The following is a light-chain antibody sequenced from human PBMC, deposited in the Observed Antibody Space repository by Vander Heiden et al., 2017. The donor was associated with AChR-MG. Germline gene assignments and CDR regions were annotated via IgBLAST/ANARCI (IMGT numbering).Light chain of an antibody. V-gene: IGKV2-28*01. CDR3: RQAVQTPRT. CDR2: VSS. J-gene: IGKJ1*01. CDR1: RDLRHSDGYNY. Sequence: ILMTHSPPSLPVTTGEPASISCRFSRDLRHSDGYNYLDWYLQKPGLSPQLLIYVSSTRASGVPDRFSGSGSGTDFTLKISRVEAEDVGVYYCRQAVQTPRTFGQGTKVEIK.